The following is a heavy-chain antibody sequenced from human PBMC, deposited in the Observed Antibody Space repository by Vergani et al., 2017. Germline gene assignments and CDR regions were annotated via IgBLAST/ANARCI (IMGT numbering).Heavy chain of an antibody. J-gene: IGHJ6*03. D-gene: IGHD2-21*01. V-gene: IGHV4-31*03. CDR3: ARGTDSINYYYYYMDV. CDR1: GGSISSGGYY. CDR2: IYYSGST. Sequence: QVQLQESGPGLVKPSQTLSLTCTVSGGSISSGGYYWSWIRQHPGKGLEWIGDIYYSGSTYYNPSLKSRVTISVDTSKNQFSLKLGAVTAADTAVYYCARGTDSINYYYYYMDVWGKGTTVTVSS.